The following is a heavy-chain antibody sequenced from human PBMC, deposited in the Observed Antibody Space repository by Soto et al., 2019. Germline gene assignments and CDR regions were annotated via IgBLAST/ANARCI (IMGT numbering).Heavy chain of an antibody. CDR2: IFPRDSDT. CDR1: GYNYDTYW. Sequence: PGESLEISCKGSGYNYDTYWIAWVRQMPGKGLEWMGIIFPRDSDTRYRPSFQGQVTISADRSTTTAYLQWYSLKASDTAMYYCARSYYDSSGYYYDMDYWGQGTLVTVSS. CDR3: ARSYYDSSGYYYDMDY. V-gene: IGHV5-51*01. D-gene: IGHD3-22*01. J-gene: IGHJ4*02.